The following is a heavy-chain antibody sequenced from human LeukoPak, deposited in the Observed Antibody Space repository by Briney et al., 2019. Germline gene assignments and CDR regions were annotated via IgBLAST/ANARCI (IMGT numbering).Heavy chain of an antibody. CDR2: IYYSGST. CDR3: ARDRGLGY. V-gene: IGHV4-39*07. J-gene: IGHJ4*02. CDR1: GGSISSGNYY. Sequence: SETLSLTCTVSGGSISSGNYYWGWIRQPPGKGPHWIGSIYYSGSTYFSPSLKSRVTISADTSKNQLSLKLRSVTAADTAVYYCARDRGLGYWGQGTLVTVSS. D-gene: IGHD3-10*01.